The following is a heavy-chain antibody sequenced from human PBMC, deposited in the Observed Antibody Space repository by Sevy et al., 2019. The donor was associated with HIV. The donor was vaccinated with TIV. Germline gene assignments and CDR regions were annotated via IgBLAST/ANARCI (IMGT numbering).Heavy chain of an antibody. CDR1: GFSFSNAW. CDR2: IRSKAGGGTT. CDR3: TTDHRRDGIVVVPFEY. V-gene: IGHV3-15*01. J-gene: IGHJ4*02. D-gene: IGHD2-15*01. Sequence: GGSLRLSCAASGFSFSNAWMSWVRQSPGKGLEWVGRIRSKAGGGTTDYAAIVKGKFTISRDDSRDILYLQLNSLETEDTAVYYCTTDHRRDGIVVVPFEYWGQGTLVTVSS.